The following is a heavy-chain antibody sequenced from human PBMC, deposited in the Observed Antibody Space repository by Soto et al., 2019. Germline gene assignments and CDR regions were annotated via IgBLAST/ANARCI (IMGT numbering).Heavy chain of an antibody. CDR1: GSKFGSRA. D-gene: IGHD3-10*01. CDR3: ARGSKDSYPGSRIFDF. CDR2: ITDTGGDA. J-gene: IGHJ4*02. V-gene: IGHV3-23*01. Sequence: GGSLRLSWVVSGSKFGSRAGSWIRQAPGEGLEWVSTITDTGGDAKYADSVRGRFTISRDNSKKTLYLQMSSLRADDSAVYFCARGSKDSYPGSRIFDFWGRGTLVTVSS.